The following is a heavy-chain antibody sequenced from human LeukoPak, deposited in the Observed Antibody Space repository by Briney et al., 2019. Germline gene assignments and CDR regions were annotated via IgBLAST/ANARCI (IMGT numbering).Heavy chain of an antibody. CDR1: GFTIRNHW. CDR2: IKEDGGEK. D-gene: IGHD5-18*01. Sequence: GGSLRLSCEVSGFTIRNHWMSWVRQAPGKGLEWVANIKEDGGEKYYVDSVKGRFTISRDNAKKSLYLQMNSLRAEDTAVYYCARHLSGVTGYTYGRGIDYWGQGTLVTVSS. V-gene: IGHV3-7*01. CDR3: ARHLSGVTGYTYGRGIDY. J-gene: IGHJ4*02.